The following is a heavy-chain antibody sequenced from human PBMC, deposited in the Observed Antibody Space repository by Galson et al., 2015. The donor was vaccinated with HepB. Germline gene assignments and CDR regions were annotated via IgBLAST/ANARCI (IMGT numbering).Heavy chain of an antibody. J-gene: IGHJ6*02. D-gene: IGHD5-12*01. CDR1: GYTFPTYA. V-gene: IGHV1-3*01. Sequence: SVKVSCKASGYTFPTYAIHWVRQAPGQRLEWMGWITADNGNTKYSQEFQGRVTITRDTSASTAYMELSSLRFEDTAVYYCGRSGYSGRVYYYYGMDVWGQGTTVTVSS. CDR3: GRSGYSGRVYYYYGMDV. CDR2: ITADNGNT.